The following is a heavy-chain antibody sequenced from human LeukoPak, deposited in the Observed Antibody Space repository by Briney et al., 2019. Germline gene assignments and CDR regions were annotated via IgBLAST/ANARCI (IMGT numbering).Heavy chain of an antibody. Sequence: PGGSLRLSCAASGFTFSSYAMSWVRQAPGKGLEWVSAISGSGGSTYYADSVKGRFTISRDNSKNTLYLQMNSLRAEDTAVYYCAKDFCSGGNSRCLDYWGQGTLVTVSS. CDR1: GFTFSSYA. D-gene: IGHD3-10*02. V-gene: IGHV3-23*01. CDR3: AKDFCSGGNSRCLDY. CDR2: ISGSGGST. J-gene: IGHJ4*02.